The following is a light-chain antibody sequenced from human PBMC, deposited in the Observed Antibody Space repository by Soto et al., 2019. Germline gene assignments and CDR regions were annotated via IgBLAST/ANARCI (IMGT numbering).Light chain of an antibody. J-gene: IGKJ5*01. CDR3: QHDGASPIT. CDR2: GAS. CDR1: QSVGFN. V-gene: IGKV3-20*01. Sequence: EIVLTQSPGSLSLSPGERATLSCMASQSVGFNMAWYHQKPVQPPKLLIFGASSRAADIPARFSGGGSGTDFTLTISRLEPDDFALYYCQHDGASPITFGQGTRLEIK.